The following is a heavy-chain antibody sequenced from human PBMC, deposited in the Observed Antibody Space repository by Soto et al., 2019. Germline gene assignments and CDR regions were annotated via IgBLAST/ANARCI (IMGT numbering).Heavy chain of an antibody. CDR1: GISLTTSGEG. V-gene: IGHV2-5*02. J-gene: IGHJ3*01. Sequence: QIALKESGPTLVKPTQTLTLTCTFSGISLTTSGEGVGWVRQPPGKGLEWVALVYGDGDKRYLTSLKSRLTITKDTSQNQVVLTMTNMDPVDTGPYFCAHNIGGDYVYGFDFWGQGTKVTVSS. CDR2: VYGDGDK. D-gene: IGHD3-16*01. CDR3: AHNIGGDYVYGFDF.